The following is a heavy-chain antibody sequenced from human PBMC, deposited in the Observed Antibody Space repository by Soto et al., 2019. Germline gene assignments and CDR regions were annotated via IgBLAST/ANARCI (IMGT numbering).Heavy chain of an antibody. D-gene: IGHD1-7*01. Sequence: ASVKVSCKASGYTFTSYYMHWVRQAPGQGLEWMGIINPSGGSTSYAQKFQGRVTMTRDTSTSTVYMELSSLRSEDTAVYYCARDPRVNWNYVYYYGMDVWGQGTTVTVSS. V-gene: IGHV1-46*01. J-gene: IGHJ6*02. CDR2: INPSGGST. CDR3: ARDPRVNWNYVYYYGMDV. CDR1: GYTFTSYY.